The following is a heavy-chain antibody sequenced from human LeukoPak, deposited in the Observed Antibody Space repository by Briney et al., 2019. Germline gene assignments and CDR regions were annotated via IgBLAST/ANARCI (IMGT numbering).Heavy chain of an antibody. CDR1: GYTFTSYD. Sequence: ASVKVSCKASGYTFTSYDINWVRQATGQGLEWMGWMNPNSGNTGHAQKFQGRVTITRNTSISTAYMELSSLRSEDTAVYYCALSRANWFDPWGQGTLVTVSS. V-gene: IGHV1-8*03. J-gene: IGHJ5*02. D-gene: IGHD6-13*01. CDR2: MNPNSGNT. CDR3: ALSRANWFDP.